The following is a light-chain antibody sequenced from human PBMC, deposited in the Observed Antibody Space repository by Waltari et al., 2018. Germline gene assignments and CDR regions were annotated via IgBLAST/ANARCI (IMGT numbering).Light chain of an antibody. Sequence: DFVMIQSPLFLPVTPGQPASISCRFSQGLLHGNGHNYLVWYLQKPGQSPLLLIYLGSNRASGVPDRFSGSVSGTDFTLKISRVEAEEVGVYYCMQSLQTSSLTFGGGTKVEIK. J-gene: IGKJ4*01. CDR2: LGS. V-gene: IGKV2-28*01. CDR3: MQSLQTSSLT. CDR1: QGLLHGNGHNY.